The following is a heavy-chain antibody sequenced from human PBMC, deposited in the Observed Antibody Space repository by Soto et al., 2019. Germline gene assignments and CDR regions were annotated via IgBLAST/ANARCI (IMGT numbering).Heavy chain of an antibody. D-gene: IGHD3-22*01. CDR1: GYTFTNYY. J-gene: IGHJ5*02. Sequence: QVQLVQSGAEVKKSGASVKVSCKASGYTFTNYYMHWVRQAPGQGLEWMGIINPSGGSITYAQKFQCRVTMTSDTSTSTGYMELRSLRSEDTAVYYCARGIVVANWFDPWGKGTLVTVSS. CDR2: INPSGGSI. CDR3: ARGIVVANWFDP. V-gene: IGHV1-46*01.